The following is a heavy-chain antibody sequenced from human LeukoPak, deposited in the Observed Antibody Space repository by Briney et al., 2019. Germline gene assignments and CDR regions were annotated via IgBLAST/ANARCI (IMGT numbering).Heavy chain of an antibody. CDR3: ARGGPYSTSNY. CDR1: GFTSSDHY. Sequence: GGSLRLSCAASGFTSSDHYMDWVCQAPGKGLEWVGRIRSKANRYSTEYAAPVKGRFTILRDDSKNSVYLQMSSLKTEDSAVYYCARGGPYSTSNYWGQGTLVTVSS. CDR2: IRSKANRYST. D-gene: IGHD6-13*01. V-gene: IGHV3-72*01. J-gene: IGHJ4*02.